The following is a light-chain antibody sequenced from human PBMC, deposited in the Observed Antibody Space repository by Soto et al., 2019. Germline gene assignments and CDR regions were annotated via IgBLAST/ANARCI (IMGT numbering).Light chain of an antibody. V-gene: IGLV8-61*01. Sequence: QTVVTQEASLSVSPGGTVTLTCGFNSGSVSTSHYPSWYQQTPGQPPRTLILNIESRPSGVPERFSGTIIGRRAALTITGAQSEDESDYYCMLSVGTGVWVFGGGTQLTVL. CDR2: NIE. CDR3: MLSVGTGVWV. J-gene: IGLJ3*02. CDR1: SGSVSTSHY.